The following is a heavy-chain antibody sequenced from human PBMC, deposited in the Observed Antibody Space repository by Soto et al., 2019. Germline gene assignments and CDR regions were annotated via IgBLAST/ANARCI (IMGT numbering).Heavy chain of an antibody. CDR2: INAGNGNT. CDR3: ARDQMAAAGLNY. V-gene: IGHV1-3*01. D-gene: IGHD6-13*01. J-gene: IGHJ4*02. CDR1: GYTFTSYA. Sequence: GASVKVSCKASGYTFTSYAMHWVRQAPGQRLEWMGWINAGNGNTKYSQKFQGRVTITRDTSASTAYMELSSLRSEDTAVYYCARDQMAAAGLNYWGQGTLVPVSS.